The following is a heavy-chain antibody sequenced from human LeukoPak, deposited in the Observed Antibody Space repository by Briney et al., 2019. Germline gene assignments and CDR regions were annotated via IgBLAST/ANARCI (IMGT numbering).Heavy chain of an antibody. Sequence: SETLSLTCTVSGGSISSSSYYWGWIRQPPGKGLEWIGSIYYSGSTYYNPSLKSRVTISVDTSKNQFSLKLSSVTAADTAVYYCAREEEGYDFWSGYYNRPFDYWGQGTLVTVSS. J-gene: IGHJ4*02. CDR3: AREEEGYDFWSGYYNRPFDY. D-gene: IGHD3-3*01. CDR1: GGSISSSSYY. CDR2: IYYSGST. V-gene: IGHV4-39*07.